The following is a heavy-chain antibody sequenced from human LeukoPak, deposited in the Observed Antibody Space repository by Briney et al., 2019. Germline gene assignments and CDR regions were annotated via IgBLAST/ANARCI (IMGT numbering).Heavy chain of an antibody. J-gene: IGHJ3*02. D-gene: IGHD3-3*01. Sequence: GGSLGLSCAASGFTFSGSAMHWVRQASGKGLEWVGRIRSKANSYATAYAASVKGRFTISRDDSKNTAYLQMNSLKTEDTAVYYCTRHLERITIFGVVIPDAFDIWGQGTMVTVSS. CDR3: TRHLERITIFGVVIPDAFDI. CDR1: GFTFSGSA. V-gene: IGHV3-73*01. CDR2: IRSKANSYAT.